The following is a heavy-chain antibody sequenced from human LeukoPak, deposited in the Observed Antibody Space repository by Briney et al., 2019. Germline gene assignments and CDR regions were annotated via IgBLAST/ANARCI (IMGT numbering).Heavy chain of an antibody. CDR2: IIPIFGTA. V-gene: IGHV1-69*13. Sequence: SVKVSCKASGGTFSSYAISWVRQAPGQGLEWMGGIIPIFGTANYAQKFQGRVTITADESTSTAYMELSSLRSEDTAVYYCASWENTVTTLAYYYYMDVWGKGTTVTISS. J-gene: IGHJ6*03. CDR3: ASWENTVTTLAYYYYMDV. D-gene: IGHD4-17*01. CDR1: GGTFSSYA.